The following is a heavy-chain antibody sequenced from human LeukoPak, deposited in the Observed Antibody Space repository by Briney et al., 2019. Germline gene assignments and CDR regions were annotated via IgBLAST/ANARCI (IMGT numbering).Heavy chain of an antibody. Sequence: GASVKVSCKASGYTFTSYGISWVRQAPGQGLEWMGWVCAYHGNTNYAQKLQGRVTMTTDTSTSTAYMELRSLRSDDTAVYYCARGQLSYYYDSSGYFSATYFPHAGQRSLVTPPS. CDR1: GYTFTSYG. D-gene: IGHD3-22*01. CDR2: VCAYHGNT. CDR3: ARGQLSYYYDSSGYFSATYFPH. J-gene: IGHJ1*01. V-gene: IGHV1-18*01.